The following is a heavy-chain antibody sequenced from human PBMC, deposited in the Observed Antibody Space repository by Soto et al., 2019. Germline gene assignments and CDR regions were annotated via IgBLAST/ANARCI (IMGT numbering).Heavy chain of an antibody. CDR2: ISAYNGNT. J-gene: IGHJ4*02. Sequence: ASVKVSCKASGYTFTSYCISWVRQAPGQGLEWMGWISAYNGNTNYAQKLQGRVTMTTDTSTSTAYMELRSLRSADTAVYYCARAHQDWNYVCPGYWGQGTLVTVSS. CDR1: GYTFTSYC. CDR3: ARAHQDWNYVCPGY. D-gene: IGHD1-7*01. V-gene: IGHV1-18*04.